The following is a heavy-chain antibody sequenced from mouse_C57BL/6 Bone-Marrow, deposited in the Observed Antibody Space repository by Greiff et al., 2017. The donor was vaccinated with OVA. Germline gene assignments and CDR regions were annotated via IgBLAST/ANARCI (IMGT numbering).Heavy chain of an antibody. CDR2: ISDGGSYT. CDR3: ARERGAMDD. Sequence: KLVESGGGLVKPGGSLKLSCAASGFTFSSYAMSWVRQTPEKRLEWVATISDGGSYTYYPDNVKGRFTISRDNAKNNLYLQMSHLKSEDTAMYYCARERGAMDDWGQGTSVTVSS. V-gene: IGHV5-4*01. J-gene: IGHJ4*01. CDR1: GFTFSSYA.